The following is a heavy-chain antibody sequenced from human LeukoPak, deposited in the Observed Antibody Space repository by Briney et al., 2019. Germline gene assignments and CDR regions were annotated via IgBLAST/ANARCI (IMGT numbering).Heavy chain of an antibody. CDR3: ARERWLQSFDY. CDR1: DDSFSTHY. D-gene: IGHD5-24*01. V-gene: IGHV4-59*11. CDR2: ISSIGST. Sequence: PSETLSLTCSVSDDSFSTHYWTWIRQPPGKGLEWIGYISSIGSTNYNPSLKSRVTMSVDTSKNQFSLKLSSVTAADTAVYYCARERWLQSFDYWGQGTLVTVSS. J-gene: IGHJ4*02.